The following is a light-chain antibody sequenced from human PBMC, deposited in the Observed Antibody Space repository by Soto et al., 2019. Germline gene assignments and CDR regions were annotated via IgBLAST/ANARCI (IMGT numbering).Light chain of an antibody. CDR3: CSYAGSYTLI. J-gene: IGLJ2*01. V-gene: IGLV2-11*01. Sequence: QSALTQPRSVSGSPGQSVTISCIGTSSDVGGYNYVSWYLQHPGKAPKLMIYDVTERPSGVPDRFSGPKSGNTASLTISGLQAEDEANYYCCSYAGSYTLIFGGGTKLTVL. CDR2: DVT. CDR1: SSDVGGYNY.